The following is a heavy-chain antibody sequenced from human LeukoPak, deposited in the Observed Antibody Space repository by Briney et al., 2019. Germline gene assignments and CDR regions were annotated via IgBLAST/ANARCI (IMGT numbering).Heavy chain of an antibody. CDR3: AHRTKWKGGFWSGYFSGTKGGAYYMDV. CDR1: GFSLSTSGVG. Sequence: SGPTLVKPTQTLTLTCTFSGFSLSTSGVGVGRIRQPPGKALEWLALIYWDDDKRYSPSLKSRLTITKDTSKNQVVLTMTNMDPVDTATYYCAHRTKWKGGFWSGYFSGTKGGAYYMDVWGKGTTVTVSS. D-gene: IGHD3-3*01. J-gene: IGHJ6*03. V-gene: IGHV2-5*02. CDR2: IYWDDDK.